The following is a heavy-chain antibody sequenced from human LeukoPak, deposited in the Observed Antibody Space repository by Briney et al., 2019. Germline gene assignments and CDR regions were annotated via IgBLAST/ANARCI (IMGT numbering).Heavy chain of an antibody. V-gene: IGHV3-15*07. CDR2: IKSKTDGETT. Sequence: GGSLRLSCVASGFPLNNAWMNWVRQTPGKGLEWVGRIKSKTDGETTDYVAPVKGRFTISRDDSENTVYLQMNSLKTEDTATYYCANGPFWGQGTLVTVSS. CDR3: ANGPF. J-gene: IGHJ4*02. D-gene: IGHD4/OR15-4a*01. CDR1: GFPLNNAW.